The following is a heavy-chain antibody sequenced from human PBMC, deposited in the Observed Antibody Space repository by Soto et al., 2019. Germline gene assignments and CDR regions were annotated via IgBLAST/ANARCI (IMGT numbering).Heavy chain of an antibody. D-gene: IGHD4-4*01. V-gene: IGHV4-30-4*01. CDR3: ARDRVTGWFDP. CDR1: GGSISSGDYY. J-gene: IGHJ5*02. CDR2: IYYSGST. Sequence: SETLSLTCTVSGGSISSGDYYWSWIRQPPGKGLEWIGYIYYSGSTYYNPSLKSRVTISVDTSKNQFSLKLSSVAAADTAVYYCARDRVTGWFDPWGQGTLVTVSS.